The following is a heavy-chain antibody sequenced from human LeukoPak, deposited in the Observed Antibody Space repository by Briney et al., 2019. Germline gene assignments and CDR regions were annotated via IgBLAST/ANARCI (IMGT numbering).Heavy chain of an antibody. J-gene: IGHJ6*02. D-gene: IGHD3/OR15-3a*01. V-gene: IGHV3-66*01. CDR3: ATRGLSRYYYGMDV. Sequence: GGSLRLSCAASGFTVSYNYMSWVRQAPGKGLEWVSVIYSGGSTYYATSVKGRFTISRDNSKNTVYLQMNSLRAEDTAVYYCATRGLSRYYYGMDVWGQGTTVTVS. CDR1: GFTVSYNY. CDR2: IYSGGST.